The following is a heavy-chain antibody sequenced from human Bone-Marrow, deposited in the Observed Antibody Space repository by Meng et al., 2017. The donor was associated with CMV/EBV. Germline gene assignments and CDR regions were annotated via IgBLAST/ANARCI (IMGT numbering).Heavy chain of an antibody. CDR1: GGTFKIYA. D-gene: IGHD3-10*01. CDR3: VRGVPYDAFDI. V-gene: IGHV1-69*05. Sequence: SVKVSCKASGGTFKIYAISWVRQASGQGLEWMGGIIPVFGTANFAQKFQGRLTITTDESTSTAYMELSSLTSDDTAVYFCVRGVPYDAFDIWGQGTLVTVSS. CDR2: IIPVFGTA. J-gene: IGHJ3*02.